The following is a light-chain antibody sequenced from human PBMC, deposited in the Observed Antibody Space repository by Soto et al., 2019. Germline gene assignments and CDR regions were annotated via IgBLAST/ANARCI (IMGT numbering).Light chain of an antibody. CDR1: QSVSSSY. V-gene: IGKV3-20*01. Sequence: EIVLTKSPGTLSLSPGERATLSCSASQSVSSSYLAWYQQKPGQAPRLLIYGTSSRATALPDRFSGSGSGTDFTLPISRLHSDDFAVSYCQQYGSSSWTFGQGTKLEIK. J-gene: IGKJ1*01. CDR3: QQYGSSSWT. CDR2: GTS.